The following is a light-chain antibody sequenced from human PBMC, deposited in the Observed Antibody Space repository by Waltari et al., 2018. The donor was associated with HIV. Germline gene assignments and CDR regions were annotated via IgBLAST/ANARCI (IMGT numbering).Light chain of an antibody. J-gene: IGKJ2*01. Sequence: AIRLTQSPSSLSASTGDRVTITCRASQDIGNFLAWYQHRPGQAPKVLIYSAFILQSGVPSRFNGSGSGTNFSLTITCLQADDFATYYCQQFYGYPTFGQGTKLVIK. CDR1: QDIGNF. CDR3: QQFYGYPT. V-gene: IGKV1-8*01. CDR2: SAF.